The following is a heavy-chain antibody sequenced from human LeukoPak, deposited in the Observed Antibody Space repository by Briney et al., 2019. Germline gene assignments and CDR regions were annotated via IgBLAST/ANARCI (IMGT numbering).Heavy chain of an antibody. CDR1: GVSSYA. J-gene: IGHJ6*02. CDR3: AKIPYCSTTSCYRTYGMDV. V-gene: IGHV3-23*01. CDR2: INDSGGST. Sequence: GGSLRLSCAASGVSSYAMIWVRQAPGKGLEWVSVINDSGGSTYYADSVKGRFTISRDNSKNTLYLQMSSLRAEDTAVYYCAKIPYCSTTSCYRTYGMDVWGQGTTVTVSS. D-gene: IGHD2-2*01.